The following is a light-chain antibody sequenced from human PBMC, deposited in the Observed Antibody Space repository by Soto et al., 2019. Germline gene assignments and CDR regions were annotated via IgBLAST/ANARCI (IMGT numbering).Light chain of an antibody. V-gene: IGKV1-9*01. J-gene: IGKJ3*01. Sequence: DIQLTQSPSFLSASVGDRVTITCRASQGISSSLAWYQQKPGKAPKLLTYAASTLQSGVPSRFSGSGSWTEFTLPSRSLQPEDFATYYCQQLNSYPRTFGPGTEVDIK. CDR3: QQLNSYPRT. CDR2: AAS. CDR1: QGISSS.